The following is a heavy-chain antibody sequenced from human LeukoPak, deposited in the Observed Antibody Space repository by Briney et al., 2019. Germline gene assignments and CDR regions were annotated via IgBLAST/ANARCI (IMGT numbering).Heavy chain of an antibody. V-gene: IGHV1-69*04. J-gene: IGHJ4*02. CDR3: ARVKSQTAIFDY. Sequence: GASVKVSCKASGGTFSSYAINWVRQAPGQGLEWMGRIIPILGIANYAQKFQGRVTITADKSTSTAYMELSSLRSEDTAVYYCARVKSQTAIFDYWGQGTLVTVSS. CDR1: GGTFSSYA. CDR2: IIPILGIA.